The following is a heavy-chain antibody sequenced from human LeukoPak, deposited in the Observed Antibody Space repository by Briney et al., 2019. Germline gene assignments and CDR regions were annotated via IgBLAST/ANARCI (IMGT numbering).Heavy chain of an antibody. J-gene: IGHJ6*03. CDR1: GFTFSSYA. CDR2: ISSSGSTI. V-gene: IGHV3-11*01. Sequence: GGSLRLSCAASGFTFSSYAMSWIRQAPGKGLEWVSYISSSGSTIYYADSVKGRFTISRDNAKNSLYLQMNSLRAEDTAVYYCASLISVNYYYYIDVWGKGTTVTVSS. D-gene: IGHD3-10*01. CDR3: ASLISVNYYYYIDV.